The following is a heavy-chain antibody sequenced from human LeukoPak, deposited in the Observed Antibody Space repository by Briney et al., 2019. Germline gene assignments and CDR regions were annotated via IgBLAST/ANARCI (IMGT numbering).Heavy chain of an antibody. D-gene: IGHD2-2*01. CDR2: ISSNGGST. V-gene: IGHV3-64D*06. CDR1: GFTFSSYA. CDR3: VKVSSRKVVVPAAIGYCYGMDV. Sequence: GGSLRLSCSAPGFTFSSYAMHWVRQAPGKGLEYVSAISSNGGSTYYADSVKGRFTISRDNSKNTLYLQMSSLRAEDTAVYYCVKVSSRKVVVPAAIGYCYGMDVWGKGTTVTVSS. J-gene: IGHJ6*04.